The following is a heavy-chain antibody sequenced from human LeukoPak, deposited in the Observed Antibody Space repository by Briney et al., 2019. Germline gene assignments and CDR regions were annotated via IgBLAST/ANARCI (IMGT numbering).Heavy chain of an antibody. Sequence: ASVKVSCKASDYSFTRYGITWVRQAPGQGLEWMGWINTDNGNGNYAQKFQDRVTMTTDTSTSTAYMELRSLRSDDTAVYYCARDLLDHHFDSSGYFGFWGQGTLVTVSS. CDR2: INTDNGNG. CDR3: ARDLLDHHFDSSGYFGF. J-gene: IGHJ4*02. CDR1: DYSFTRYG. D-gene: IGHD3-22*01. V-gene: IGHV1-18*01.